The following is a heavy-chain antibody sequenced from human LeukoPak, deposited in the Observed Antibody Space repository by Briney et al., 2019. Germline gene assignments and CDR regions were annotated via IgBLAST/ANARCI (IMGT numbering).Heavy chain of an antibody. V-gene: IGHV4-39*01. Sequence: SETLSLTCTVSGGSISSSSYYWGWIRQPPGKGLEWIGSIHYSGSTYYNPSLKSRVTISVDTSKNQFSLKLSSVTAADTAVYYCARGSQLAVAVNYWGQGTLVTVSS. CDR1: GGSISSSSYY. CDR2: IHYSGST. J-gene: IGHJ4*02. CDR3: ARGSQLAVAVNY. D-gene: IGHD6-19*01.